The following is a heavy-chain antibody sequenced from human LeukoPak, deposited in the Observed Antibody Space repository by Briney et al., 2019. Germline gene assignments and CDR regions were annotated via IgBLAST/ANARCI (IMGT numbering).Heavy chain of an antibody. J-gene: IGHJ4*02. CDR2: ISTSGGSS. V-gene: IGHV3-23*01. CDR3: AIMHPYYDGSGYWVQ. Sequence: GGSLRLSCAASGFTFSDYYMSWMRQAPGKGLEWVSGISTSGGSSSYADSVKGRFTISRDNPRNTLYMQMNSLRAEDTALYYCAIMHPYYDGSGYWVQWGQGTLVTVPS. D-gene: IGHD3-22*01. CDR1: GFTFSDYY.